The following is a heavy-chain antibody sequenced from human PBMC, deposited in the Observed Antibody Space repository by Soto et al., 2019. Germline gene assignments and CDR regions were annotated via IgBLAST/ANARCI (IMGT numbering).Heavy chain of an antibody. CDR3: AHVLIDRHDSSGSLGY. CDR2: FDPEDGET. Sequence: VSAVKFSCKVSGYTLTELSMHWVRQAPGKGLEWMGGFDPEDGETIYAQKFQGRVTMTEDTSTDTAYMELSSLRSEDTAVYYCAHVLIDRHDSSGSLGYWGHGTLVTVSS. D-gene: IGHD3-22*01. CDR1: GYTLTELS. J-gene: IGHJ4*01. V-gene: IGHV1-24*01.